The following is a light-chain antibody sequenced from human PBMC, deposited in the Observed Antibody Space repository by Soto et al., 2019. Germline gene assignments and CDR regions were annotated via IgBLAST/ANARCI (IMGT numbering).Light chain of an antibody. CDR2: SNN. J-gene: IGLJ1*01. V-gene: IGLV1-44*01. CDR3: AAWDDSLNGYV. CDR1: SCNIGSNT. Sequence: QSALTQPPSASGTPGQRVTISCSGSSCNIGSNTVNWYEQLPRTAPKLLMYSNNQRPSGVPDRFSGSKSGTSASLAISGFQSEDEADYYCAAWDDSLNGYVFGTGTKVTVL.